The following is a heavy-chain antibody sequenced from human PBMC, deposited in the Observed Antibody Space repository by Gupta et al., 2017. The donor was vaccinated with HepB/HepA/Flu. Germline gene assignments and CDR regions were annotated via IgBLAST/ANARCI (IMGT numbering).Heavy chain of an antibody. CDR1: GFTFSSYG. J-gene: IGHJ5*02. D-gene: IGHD2-2*02. V-gene: IGHV3-30*18. Sequence: QVQMVESGGGVVQPGRSLRLSCAASGFTFSSYGMHWVRQAPGRGLEWVAVISYDERNEYYPESVKGRFTIARDNSKNTLYLQINSLRAEDTAVDYCAKGYCSSTSCNRGNNWVDPGGQGTMVTVSS. CDR3: AKGYCSSTSCNRGNNWVDP. CDR2: ISYDERNE.